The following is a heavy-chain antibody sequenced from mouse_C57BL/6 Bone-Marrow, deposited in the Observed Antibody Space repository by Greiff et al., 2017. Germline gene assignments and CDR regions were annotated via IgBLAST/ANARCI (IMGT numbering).Heavy chain of an antibody. CDR1: GYTFTSYW. Sequence: QVQLQQPGAELVKPGASVKLSCKASGYTFTSYWMHWVKQRPGQGLEWIGMIHPNSGSTNYNEKFKSKATLTVDKSSSTAYMQRSSLTSEDSAVYYCARYYGSYFDYWGQGTTLTVSS. V-gene: IGHV1-64*01. J-gene: IGHJ2*01. CDR3: ARYYGSYFDY. CDR2: IHPNSGST. D-gene: IGHD1-1*01.